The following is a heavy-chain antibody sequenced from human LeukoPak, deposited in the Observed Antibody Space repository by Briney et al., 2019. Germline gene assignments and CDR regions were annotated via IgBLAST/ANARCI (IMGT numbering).Heavy chain of an antibody. CDR1: GGSFSGYY. V-gene: IGHV4-34*01. Sequence: SETLSLTCAVYGGSFSGYYWSWIRQPPGKGLEWIGEINHSGSTNYNPSLKSRVTISVDTSKNQFSLKLSSVTAADTAMYYCARVGGSWYRYYFDYWGQGTLVTVSS. J-gene: IGHJ4*02. CDR3: ARVGGSWYRYYFDY. D-gene: IGHD6-13*01. CDR2: INHSGST.